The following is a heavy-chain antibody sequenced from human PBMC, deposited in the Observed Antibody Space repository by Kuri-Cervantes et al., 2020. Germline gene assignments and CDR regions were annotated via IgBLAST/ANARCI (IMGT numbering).Heavy chain of an antibody. CDR2: ISYDGSNK. Sequence: GGSLRLSCAASGFTSSSYGMHWVRQAPGKGLEWVAIISYDGSNKYYADSVKGRFTISRDNSKNTLYLQMNSLRAEDTAVYYCAKDRISSSWYYYYYYGMDVWGQGTTVTVSS. CDR1: GFTSSSYG. V-gene: IGHV3-30*18. D-gene: IGHD6-13*01. CDR3: AKDRISSSWYYYYYYGMDV. J-gene: IGHJ6*02.